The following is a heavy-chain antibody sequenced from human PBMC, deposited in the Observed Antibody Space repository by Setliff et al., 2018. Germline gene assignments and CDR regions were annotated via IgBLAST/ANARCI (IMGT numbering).Heavy chain of an antibody. J-gene: IGHJ3*02. CDR2: INPNNGDT. CDR1: GYTFTGYY. CDR3: ARDRPHWTAAFDI. Sequence: ASVKVSCKASGYTFTGYYFHWVRQAPGQGLEWMGWINPNNGDTKSAQKFQGRLTMTRDTSISTAYMELSSLRSDDTAVYYCARDRPHWTAAFDIWGQGTMVTVSS. V-gene: IGHV1-2*02. D-gene: IGHD1-1*01.